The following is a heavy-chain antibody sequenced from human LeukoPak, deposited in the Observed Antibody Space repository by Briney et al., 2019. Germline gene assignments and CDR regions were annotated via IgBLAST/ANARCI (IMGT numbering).Heavy chain of an antibody. J-gene: IGHJ1*01. D-gene: IGHD5-18*01. CDR2: VSYDGSKK. V-gene: IGHV3-30*18. Sequence: PGRSLRLSCAASGFTFSSYGMHWVRQAPGKGLEWVAVVSYDGSKKDYPDSVKGRFTISRDNSKNTLYLQMNSLRAEDTAVYYCAKDQGIQLWLKYFQHWGQGTLVTVSS. CDR3: AKDQGIQLWLKYFQH. CDR1: GFTFSSYG.